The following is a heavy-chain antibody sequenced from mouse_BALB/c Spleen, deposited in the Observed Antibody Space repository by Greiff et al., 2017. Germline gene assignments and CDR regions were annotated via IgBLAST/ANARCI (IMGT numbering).Heavy chain of an antibody. V-gene: IGHV1-80*01. CDR1: GYAFSSYW. Sequence: QVQLQQSGAELVRPGSSVKISCKASGYAFSSYWMNWVKQRPGQGLEWIGQIYPGDGDTNYNGKFKGKATLTADKSSSTAYMQLSSLTSEDSAVYFCARSGVPDYAMGYWGQRTSVTVSS. D-gene: IGHD2-14*01. CDR3: ARSGVPDYAMGY. J-gene: IGHJ4*01. CDR2: IYPGDGDT.